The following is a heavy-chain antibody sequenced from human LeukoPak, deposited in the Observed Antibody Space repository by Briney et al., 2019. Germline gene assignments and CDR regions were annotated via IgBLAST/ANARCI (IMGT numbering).Heavy chain of an antibody. V-gene: IGHV5-51*01. CDR2: IYPDDSDI. D-gene: IGHD3-10*01. CDR1: GSRFTNYW. CDR3: ARHTSGVRGLTPRVDS. J-gene: IGHJ5*01. Sequence: GESLKISCKGSGSRFTNYWIAWVRQLPGKGLEWMGIIYPDDSDIRYSPSFQGQVTISADRSISTAYLQWSSLKASDTAMYYCARHTSGVRGLTPRVDSWGQGTPVTVSS.